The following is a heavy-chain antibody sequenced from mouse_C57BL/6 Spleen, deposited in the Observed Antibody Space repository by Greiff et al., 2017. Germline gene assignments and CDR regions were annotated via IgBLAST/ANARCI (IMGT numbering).Heavy chain of an antibody. CDR1: GYTFTDYN. CDR2: INPNNGGT. Sequence: EVQLQQSGPELVKPGASVKIPCKASGYTFTDYNMDWVKQSHGKSLEWIGDINPNNGGTIYNQKFKGKATLTVDKSSSTAYMELRSLTSEDTAVYYCARGIYYSNYGWYFDVWGTGTTVTVSS. CDR3: ARGIYYSNYGWYFDV. J-gene: IGHJ1*03. V-gene: IGHV1-18*01. D-gene: IGHD2-5*01.